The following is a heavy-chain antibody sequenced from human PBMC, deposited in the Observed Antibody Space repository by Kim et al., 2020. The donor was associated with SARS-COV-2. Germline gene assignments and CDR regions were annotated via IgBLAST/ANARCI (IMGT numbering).Heavy chain of an antibody. Sequence: GGSLRLSCAASGFTFSSYARSWVRQAPGKGLEWVSAISGSGGSTYYADSVKGRFTISRDNSKNTLYLQMNSLRAEDTAVYYCAKYYYGSGSYYKQPRYFDYWGQGTLVTVSS. CDR1: GFTFSSYA. D-gene: IGHD3-10*01. V-gene: IGHV3-23*01. CDR2: ISGSGGST. J-gene: IGHJ4*01. CDR3: AKYYYGSGSYYKQPRYFDY.